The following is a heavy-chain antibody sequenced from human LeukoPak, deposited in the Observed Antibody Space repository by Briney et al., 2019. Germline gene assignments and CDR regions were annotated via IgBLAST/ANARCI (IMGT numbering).Heavy chain of an antibody. D-gene: IGHD3-10*01. V-gene: IGHV3-33*03. CDR2: IWSDGSHK. CDR1: GFTSSNFG. Sequence: GGSLRLSCEASGFTSSNFGMHWVRQAPGKGLEGVAVIWSDGSHKYYDDSVKGRFIISRDNSKNTLYLQMHSLRAADTSLYFCAKDANEFGDSYFDSWGQGTLVTVSS. J-gene: IGHJ5*01. CDR3: AKDANEFGDSYFDS.